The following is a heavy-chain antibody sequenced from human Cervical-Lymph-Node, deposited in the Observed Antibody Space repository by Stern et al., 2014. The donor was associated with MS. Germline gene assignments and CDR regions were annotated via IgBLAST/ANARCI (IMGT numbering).Heavy chain of an antibody. CDR1: GYTFTSYA. CDR2: INTNTGNP. D-gene: IGHD4-17*01. Sequence: QVQLVQSGSELKKPGASVKVSCKASGYTFTSYAMNWVRQAPGQGLEWMGWINTNTGNPTHAQCFPGRLVFSLDTSVGTSYLQISSLKAEDTAVYYCARDRPNYGDLHWYFDLWGRGTLVTVSS. V-gene: IGHV7-4-1*02. J-gene: IGHJ2*01. CDR3: ARDRPNYGDLHWYFDL.